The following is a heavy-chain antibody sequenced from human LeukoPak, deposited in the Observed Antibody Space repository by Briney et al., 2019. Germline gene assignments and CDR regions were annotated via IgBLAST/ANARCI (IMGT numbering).Heavy chain of an antibody. CDR1: GFTFSSYG. Sequence: GGSLRLSCAASGFTFSSYGMHWVRQAPGKGLEWMAVIWYDGSNKYYADSVKGRFTISRDNSKNTLYLQMNSLRAEDTAVYYCAKELLPYCGGDCYSVPDAFDIWGQGTMVTVSS. CDR3: AKELLPYCGGDCYSVPDAFDI. V-gene: IGHV3-33*06. CDR2: IWYDGSNK. J-gene: IGHJ3*02. D-gene: IGHD2-21*02.